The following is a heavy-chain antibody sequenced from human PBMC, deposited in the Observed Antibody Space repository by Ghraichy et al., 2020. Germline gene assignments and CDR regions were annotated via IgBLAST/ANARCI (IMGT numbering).Heavy chain of an antibody. V-gene: IGHV3-7*01. CDR3: DTFADPLGD. CDR2: INQDGSEK. D-gene: IGHD3-10*01. Sequence: GGSLRLSCAASGFTFSNYWIHWVRQAPGKGLEWVAHINQDGSEKAYVASVRGRFTISRDNAKNSLFLQMNSLRAEDTAVYYCDTFADPLGDWGQGTLVTVSS. J-gene: IGHJ4*02. CDR1: GFTFSNYW.